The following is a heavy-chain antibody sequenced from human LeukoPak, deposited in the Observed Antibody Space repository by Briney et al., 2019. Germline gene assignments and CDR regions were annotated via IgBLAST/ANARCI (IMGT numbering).Heavy chain of an antibody. CDR2: LSDAGRVT. Sequence: PGGSLRLSCAASGFTFTSHAVHWVRQAPGKGLEWVAVLSDAGRVTLYSDSVKGRFTVSRDNPNNTLFLQMNSLRAEDSAVYYCARDIRGYIQSDGYFDYWGWGTLVTVSS. CDR3: ARDIRGYIQSDGYFDY. V-gene: IGHV3-30*04. CDR1: GFTFTSHA. D-gene: IGHD1-1*01. J-gene: IGHJ4*02.